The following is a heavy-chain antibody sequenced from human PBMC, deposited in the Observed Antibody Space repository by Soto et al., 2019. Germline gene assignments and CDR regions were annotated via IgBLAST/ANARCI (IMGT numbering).Heavy chain of an antibody. D-gene: IGHD2-15*01. CDR2: INPSGGST. J-gene: IGHJ4*02. CDR1: GYTFTNSF. CDR3: ARGLGHCSGGTCSG. V-gene: IGHV1-46*01. Sequence: QVQVVQSGAEVKKPGASVKVSCKASGYTFTNSFIHWVRQAPGLGLEWMGTINPSGGSTTYEQKFLGRVTMTRDTSTSTAYMELSGLRFEDTAVYYCARGLGHCSGGTCSGWGQGTVVTVSS.